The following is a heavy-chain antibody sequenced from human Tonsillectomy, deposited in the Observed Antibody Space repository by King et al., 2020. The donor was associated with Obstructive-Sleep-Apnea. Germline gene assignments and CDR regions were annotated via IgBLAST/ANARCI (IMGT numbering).Heavy chain of an antibody. CDR1: GFIFSNYP. Sequence: QLVQSGGGVVQPGRSLRLSCAASGFIFSNYPIHWVRQAPGKGLEWVAVISYDGSNKYHADSVKGRITISRDNSKNTLYLQMNSLIPEDTAVYYCATYDSSWYSWGQGTLVTVSS. D-gene: IGHD6-13*01. V-gene: IGHV3-30*04. CDR2: ISYDGSNK. J-gene: IGHJ4*02. CDR3: ATYDSSWYS.